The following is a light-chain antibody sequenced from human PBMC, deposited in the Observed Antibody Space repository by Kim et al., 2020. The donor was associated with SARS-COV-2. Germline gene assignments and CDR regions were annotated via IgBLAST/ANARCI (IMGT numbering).Light chain of an antibody. V-gene: IGLV3-1*01. Sequence: VSPGQPASITCSGDKLGDKYACWYQQKPGQSPVLVIYQDSKRPSGIPGRFSGSNSGNTATLTISGTQAMDEADYYCQAWDSSTGVVFGGGTQLTVL. CDR2: QDS. J-gene: IGLJ2*01. CDR3: QAWDSSTGVV. CDR1: KLGDKY.